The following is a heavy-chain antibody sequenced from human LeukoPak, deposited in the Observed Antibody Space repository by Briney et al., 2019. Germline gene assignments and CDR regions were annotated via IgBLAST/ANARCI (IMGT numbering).Heavy chain of an antibody. V-gene: IGHV3-48*03. Sequence: GGSLRLSCAASGFTFSSYEVNWVRQAPGKGLEWVSYISSSGSTIYYADSVKGRFTISRDNAKNSLYLQMNSLRAEDTAVYYCARDLLDGYNEYWGQGTLVTVSS. CDR3: ARDLLDGYNEY. CDR2: ISSSGSTI. CDR1: GFTFSSYE. D-gene: IGHD5-24*01. J-gene: IGHJ4*02.